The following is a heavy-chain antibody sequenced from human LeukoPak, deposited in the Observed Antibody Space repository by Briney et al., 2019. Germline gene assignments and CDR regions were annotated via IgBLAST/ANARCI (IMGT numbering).Heavy chain of an antibody. CDR2: ISGSGGSR. CDR3: AKVYVEDGFKRAGFDY. Sequence: PGGSLRLSCAASGFTFSSYAMSWVRQAPGKGLEWVSAISGSGGSRYYADSVKGRFTISRDNSKNTLYLQMNSLRAEDTAVYYCAKVYVEDGFKRAGFDYWGQGTLVTVSS. CDR1: GFTFSSYA. D-gene: IGHD5-24*01. V-gene: IGHV3-23*01. J-gene: IGHJ4*02.